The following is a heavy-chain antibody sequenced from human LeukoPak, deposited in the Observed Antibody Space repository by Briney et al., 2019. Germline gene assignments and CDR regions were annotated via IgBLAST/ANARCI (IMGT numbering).Heavy chain of an antibody. CDR1: GGSFSGYY. CDR2: INHSGST. CDR3: ARKGVLYYYYYMDV. J-gene: IGHJ6*03. Sequence: SETLSLTCAVYGGSFSGYYWSWIRQPPGKGLEWIGEINHSGSTNYNPSLKSRVTISVDTSKNQFSLKLSSVTAADTAVYYCARKGVLYYYYYMDVWGKGTTMTVSS. D-gene: IGHD2-8*02. V-gene: IGHV4-34*01.